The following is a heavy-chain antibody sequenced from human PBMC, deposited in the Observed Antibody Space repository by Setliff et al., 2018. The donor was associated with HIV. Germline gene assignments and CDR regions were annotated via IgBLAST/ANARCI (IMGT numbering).Heavy chain of an antibody. J-gene: IGHJ4*02. D-gene: IGHD3-3*01. V-gene: IGHV4-34*01. Sequence: SETLSLTCAVYGGSFSGYYWTWIRQPPGKGLEWIGEITHSGSTNYNPSLETRVTISVDTSKNQFSLKLTSVTAADTAVYYCARDRGLGVVTSFDSWGPGTLVTVSS. CDR2: ITHSGST. CDR1: GGSFSGYY. CDR3: ARDRGLGVVTSFDS.